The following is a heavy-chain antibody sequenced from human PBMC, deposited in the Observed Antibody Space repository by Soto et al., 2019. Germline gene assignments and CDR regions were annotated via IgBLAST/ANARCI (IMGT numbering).Heavy chain of an antibody. D-gene: IGHD4-17*01. CDR1: GFTFDDYA. Sequence: EVQLVESGGGLVQPGRSLRLSCAASGFTFDDYAMHWVRQAPGKGLEWVSGISWNSGSIGYADSVKGRFTISRDNAKNSLYLQMNSLGAEDTALYYCAKVYGDYLFDYWGQGTLVTVSS. CDR2: ISWNSGSI. J-gene: IGHJ4*02. V-gene: IGHV3-9*01. CDR3: AKVYGDYLFDY.